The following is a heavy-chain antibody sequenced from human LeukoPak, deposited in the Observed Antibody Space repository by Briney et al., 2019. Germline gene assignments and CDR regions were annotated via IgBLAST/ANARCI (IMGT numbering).Heavy chain of an antibody. CDR1: GYTFTGYY. CDR3: ARVTPRRSSYLTGPDY. Sequence: ASVKVSCKASGYTFTGYYMHWVRQAPGQGLEWMGRINPNSGGTNYAQKFQGRVTMTRDTSISTAYMELRRLRSDDTAVYYCARVTPRRSSYLTGPDYWGQGTLVTVSS. D-gene: IGHD1-26*01. J-gene: IGHJ4*02. CDR2: INPNSGGT. V-gene: IGHV1-2*06.